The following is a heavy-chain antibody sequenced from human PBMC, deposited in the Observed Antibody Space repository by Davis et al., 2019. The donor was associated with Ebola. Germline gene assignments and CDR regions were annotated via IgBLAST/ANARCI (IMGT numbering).Heavy chain of an antibody. Sequence: GESLKISCAASGFTISSYSMNWVRQAPGKGLEWLSYISSSSSTIYYADSVKGRFTISRDNAKNSLYLQMNSLRDEDTAVYYCARDHHSSSCPDAFDIWGQGTMVTVSS. V-gene: IGHV3-48*02. CDR1: GFTISSYS. D-gene: IGHD6-13*01. CDR2: ISSSSSTI. CDR3: ARDHHSSSCPDAFDI. J-gene: IGHJ3*02.